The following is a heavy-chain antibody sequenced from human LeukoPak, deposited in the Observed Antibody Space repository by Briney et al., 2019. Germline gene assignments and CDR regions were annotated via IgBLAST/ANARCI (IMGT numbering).Heavy chain of an antibody. CDR1: GGSFSGYY. Sequence: SETLSLTCAVYGGSFSGYYWSWIRQPPGKGLEWIGEINHSGSTNYNPSLKSRVTISVDTSKNQFSLKLRSVTAADTAVYYCASTRGAMDIVVVPAAFNWFDPWGQGTLVTVSS. D-gene: IGHD2-2*03. V-gene: IGHV4-34*01. CDR3: ASTRGAMDIVVVPAAFNWFDP. CDR2: INHSGST. J-gene: IGHJ5*02.